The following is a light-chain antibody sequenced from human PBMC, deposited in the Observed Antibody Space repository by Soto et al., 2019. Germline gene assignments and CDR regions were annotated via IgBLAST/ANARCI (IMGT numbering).Light chain of an antibody. CDR2: GAS. V-gene: IGKV3-20*01. CDR3: QQYGSSPIT. CDR1: QSVSSSY. J-gene: IGKJ5*01. Sequence: EIVLTQSPGTLSLSPGERATLSCRVSQSVSSSYLAWYQQKPGQAPRLLIYGASSRATGIPDRFSGSGSGTDFTLTISRLEPEDFAVYYCQQYGSSPITFGQGTRRRL.